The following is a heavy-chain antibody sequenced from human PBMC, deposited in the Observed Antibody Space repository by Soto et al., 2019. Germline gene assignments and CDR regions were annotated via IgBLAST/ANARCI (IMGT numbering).Heavy chain of an antibody. J-gene: IGHJ4*02. D-gene: IGHD3-22*01. CDR2: ISAYNGNT. CDR3: ARDFIAYDSSGYVPEGYVY. V-gene: IGHV1-18*01. CDR1: GYTFTSYG. Sequence: ASVKVSCKASGYTFTSYGISWVRQAPGQGPEWMGWISAYNGNTNYAQKLQGRVTMTTDTSTSTAYMELRSLRSDDTAVYYCARDFIAYDSSGYVPEGYVYWGQGTLVTVSS.